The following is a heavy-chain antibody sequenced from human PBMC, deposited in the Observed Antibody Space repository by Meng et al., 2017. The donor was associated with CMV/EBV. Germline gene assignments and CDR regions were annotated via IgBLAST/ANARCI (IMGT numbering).Heavy chain of an antibody. CDR3: ARDVAVWFYFDY. J-gene: IGHJ4*02. CDR2: IYSGGSST. D-gene: IGHD3-16*01. V-gene: IGHV3-23*03. CDR1: GFTFSSYA. Sequence: GESLKISCAASGFTFSSYAMSWVRQAPGKGLEWVSVIYSGGSSTYYADSVKGRFTISRDNSKNTLYLQMNSLRAEDTAVYYCARDVAVWFYFDYWGQGTLVTVSS.